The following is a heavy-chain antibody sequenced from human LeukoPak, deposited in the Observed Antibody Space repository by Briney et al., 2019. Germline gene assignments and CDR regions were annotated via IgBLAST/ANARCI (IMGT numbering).Heavy chain of an antibody. Sequence: GGSLRLSCAAFGFTFSSYNMNWVRQAPGKGLVWVSRITPDGTSTTYADSVKGRFTISRDNAKNTLYVQMNSLRAEDTAVYYCARGAFGVYAFDIWGQGTMVTVSS. D-gene: IGHD3-3*01. CDR2: ITPDGTST. CDR1: GFTFSSYN. J-gene: IGHJ3*02. V-gene: IGHV3-74*01. CDR3: ARGAFGVYAFDI.